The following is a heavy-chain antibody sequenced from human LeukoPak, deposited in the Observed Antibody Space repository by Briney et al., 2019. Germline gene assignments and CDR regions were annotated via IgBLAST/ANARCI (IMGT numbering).Heavy chain of an antibody. Sequence: SETLSLTCAVYGGSFSGYYWSRIRQPPGKGLEWIGEINHSGSTNYNPSLKSRVTISVDTSKNQFSLKLSSVTAADTAVYYCARGPRGEGVGATDFDYWGQGTLVTVSS. V-gene: IGHV4-34*01. CDR1: GGSFSGYY. J-gene: IGHJ4*02. CDR3: ARGPRGEGVGATDFDY. D-gene: IGHD1-26*01. CDR2: INHSGST.